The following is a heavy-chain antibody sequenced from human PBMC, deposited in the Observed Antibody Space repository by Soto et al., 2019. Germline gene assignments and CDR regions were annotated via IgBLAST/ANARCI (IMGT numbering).Heavy chain of an antibody. D-gene: IGHD5-12*01. J-gene: IGHJ5*02. CDR1: GDSISGFH. V-gene: IGHV4-59*01. Sequence: PSETLSLTCTVSGDSISGFHLHWIRQPPGKGLQWIGYIYSSGSTMYNPSLKSRVTMSVDTCQNQFSLKLNSVTAADTAVYYCARDLGGYYWFDPWGQGTLVTVSS. CDR2: IYSSGST. CDR3: ARDLGGYYWFDP.